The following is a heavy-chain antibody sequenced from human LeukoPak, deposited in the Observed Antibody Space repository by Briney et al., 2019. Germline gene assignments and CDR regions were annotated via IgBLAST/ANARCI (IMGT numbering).Heavy chain of an antibody. V-gene: IGHV3-23*01. CDR1: GFTFRNYA. J-gene: IGHJ2*01. Sequence: GGSLRPSCAASGFTFRNYAMTWVRQAPGKGLEWVSALTGSGDNTYYADSMKGRFTISRDNSKNTLFLQTTSLRAEDTALYYCARIHDYSNYFHWYFDLWGRGTLVTVSS. CDR3: ARIHDYSNYFHWYFDL. CDR2: LTGSGDNT. D-gene: IGHD4-11*01.